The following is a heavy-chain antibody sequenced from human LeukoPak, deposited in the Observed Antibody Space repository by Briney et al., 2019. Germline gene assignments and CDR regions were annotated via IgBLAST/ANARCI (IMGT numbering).Heavy chain of an antibody. Sequence: SVKVSCKASGGTFNSYAINWVRQAPGQGLEWMGVIIPIFGTTNYAQTFQGRVTITAGESTSTAYMELSSLRSEDTAVYYCAGRRGFEAWFDPWGQGTLVTVSS. CDR2: IIPIFGTT. D-gene: IGHD3-9*01. V-gene: IGHV1-69*13. CDR3: AGRRGFEAWFDP. CDR1: GGTFNSYA. J-gene: IGHJ5*02.